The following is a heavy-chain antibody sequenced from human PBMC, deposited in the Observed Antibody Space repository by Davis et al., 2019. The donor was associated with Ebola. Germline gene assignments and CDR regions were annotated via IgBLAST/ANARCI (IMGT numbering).Heavy chain of an antibody. Sequence: ASVKVSCKASGYTFTSYGISWVRQAPGQRLEWMGWINAGNGNTKYSQKFQGRVTITRDTSASTAYMELSSLRSEDTAVYYCARDRGMVVAANTADYWGQGTLVTVSS. V-gene: IGHV1-3*01. D-gene: IGHD2-15*01. CDR1: GYTFTSYG. J-gene: IGHJ4*02. CDR3: ARDRGMVVAANTADY. CDR2: INAGNGNT.